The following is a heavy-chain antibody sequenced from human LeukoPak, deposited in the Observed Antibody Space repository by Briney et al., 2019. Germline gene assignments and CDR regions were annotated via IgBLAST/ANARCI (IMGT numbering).Heavy chain of an antibody. Sequence: SQTLSLTCTVSGGSISSDNYYWSWIRQHPGKGLEWIGYIYYSGNTFYNPALKSRATISVDTSKNQFSLTLSSVTAADTAVYYCARVETTMIRYWGQGTLVAVSS. CDR2: IYYSGNT. CDR1: GGSISSDNYY. CDR3: ARVETTMIRY. J-gene: IGHJ4*02. D-gene: IGHD3-16*01. V-gene: IGHV4-31*03.